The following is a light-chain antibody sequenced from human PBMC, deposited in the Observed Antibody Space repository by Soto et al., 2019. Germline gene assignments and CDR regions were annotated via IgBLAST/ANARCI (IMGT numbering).Light chain of an antibody. V-gene: IGLV1-51*02. J-gene: IGLJ7*01. CDR3: GTWDSSLGAAV. Sequence: QSVLTQPPSVSAAPGQKVTISCSGSSSNIGNNYVSWYQQLPGTAPKLLIYENNKRPSGIPDRFSGSKSGTSATLGITGLQPGEEADYYCGTWDSSLGAAVFGGGTQLTVL. CDR1: SSNIGNNY. CDR2: ENN.